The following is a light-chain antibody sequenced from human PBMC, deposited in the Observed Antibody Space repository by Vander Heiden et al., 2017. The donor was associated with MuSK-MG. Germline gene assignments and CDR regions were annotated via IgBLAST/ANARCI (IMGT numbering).Light chain of an antibody. Sequence: QSALTQPPSASGSPVQSVTISCTGTSSDVGGYNYVSWYPQPPGKAPKLMIYEVSNRASGVPDRFSGSKSGNTASLTVSGLQAEDEADYYCSSYEGSNILLIGGGTKLTVL. CDR3: SSYEGSNILL. CDR2: EVS. CDR1: SSDVGGYNY. V-gene: IGLV2-8*01. J-gene: IGLJ2*01.